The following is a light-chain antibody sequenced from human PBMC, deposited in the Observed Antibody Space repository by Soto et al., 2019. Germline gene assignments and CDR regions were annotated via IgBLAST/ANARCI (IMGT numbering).Light chain of an antibody. CDR2: GAS. V-gene: IGKV3-15*01. CDR1: QSISSN. J-gene: IGKJ1*01. Sequence: EIVMTQSPATLSVSPGERATLSCRASQSISSNLAWYQQKPGQAPRRLIYGASTRATGIPARFSGSGSGTEFARTISSLQSEDFAVYYCQHYNNSPPWTFGQGTKVEIK. CDR3: QHYNNSPPWT.